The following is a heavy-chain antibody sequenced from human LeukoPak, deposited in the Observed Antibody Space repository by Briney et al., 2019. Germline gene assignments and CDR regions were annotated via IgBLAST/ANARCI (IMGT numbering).Heavy chain of an antibody. D-gene: IGHD3-22*01. CDR3: ARLSETPAYYYSSGYYFLRY. V-gene: IGHV1-8*01. Sequence: ASVKVSCKASGYTFSAYDINWVRQATGQGLEWVGWMNPDTGNTGYAQKFQGRVTMTRDTSIGTAYMELNNLRSEDTAVYFCARLSETPAYYYSSGYYFLRYWGQGTLLAVSS. CDR1: GYTFSAYD. J-gene: IGHJ4*02. CDR2: MNPDTGNT.